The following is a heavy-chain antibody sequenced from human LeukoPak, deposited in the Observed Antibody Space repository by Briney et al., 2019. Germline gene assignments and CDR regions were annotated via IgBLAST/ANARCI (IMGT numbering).Heavy chain of an antibody. CDR1: GFTFSSYA. CDR2: ISGSGDNT. D-gene: IGHD2-2*01. V-gene: IGHV3-23*01. CDR3: AKDQSAIYYYGMDV. J-gene: IGHJ6*02. Sequence: PGGSLRLSCAASGFTFSSYAMSWVRQAPGKGLEWVSGISGSGDNTYYADSVKGRFTISRDNSKNTLYVQVNSLGTEDTAAYYCAKDQSAIYYYGMDVWGQGTTVTVSS.